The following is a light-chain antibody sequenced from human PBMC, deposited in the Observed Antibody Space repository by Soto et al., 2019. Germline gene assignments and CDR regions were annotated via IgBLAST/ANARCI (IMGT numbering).Light chain of an antibody. J-gene: IGLJ1*01. CDR3: QSYDRSLSGYV. CDR1: SSNIGADYD. CDR2: GNA. Sequence: QSVLTQPPSVSGAPGQRIIISCTGSSSNIGADYDVHWYKQFPGAAPKLLIYGNANRPSGVPDRISGSKSGTSASLAITGLQAEDEADYYCQSYDRSLSGYVFGTGTKVNVL. V-gene: IGLV1-40*01.